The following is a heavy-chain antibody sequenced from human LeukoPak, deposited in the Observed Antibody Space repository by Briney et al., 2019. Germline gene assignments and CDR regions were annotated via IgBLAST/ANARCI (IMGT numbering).Heavy chain of an antibody. CDR3: ARTTPRGLQNDY. J-gene: IGHJ4*02. CDR1: GGTFSSYA. V-gene: IGHV1-69*17. CDR2: IIPIFGIA. D-gene: IGHD4-17*01. Sequence: ASVTVSCTASGGTFSSYAISWVRQAPGQGLEWMGRIIPIFGIANYAQKFQGRVTITADKSTSTAYMELSSLRSEDTAVYYCARTTPRGLQNDYWGQGTLVTVSS.